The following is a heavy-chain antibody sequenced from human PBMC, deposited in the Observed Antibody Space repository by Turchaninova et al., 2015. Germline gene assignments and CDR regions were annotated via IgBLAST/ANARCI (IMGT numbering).Heavy chain of an antibody. V-gene: IGHV4-34*01. CDR1: GGAFSAYY. D-gene: IGHD5-18*01. Sequence: QVHLQQWGPGLLKPAETLSLSCAVYGGAFSAYYWGWIPQSQGRGRGWIGEVNQSGTTNYNPSLKSRVSISKDISKNQVSLKLTSVTAADTAVYYCARGYRGGYSFGSFQYYMDVWGKGTPVTVSS. CDR3: ARGYRGGYSFGSFQYYMDV. J-gene: IGHJ6*03. CDR2: VNQSGTT.